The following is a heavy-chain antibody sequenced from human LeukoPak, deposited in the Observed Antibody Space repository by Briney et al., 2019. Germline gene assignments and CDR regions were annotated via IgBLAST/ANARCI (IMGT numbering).Heavy chain of an antibody. CDR1: GGSLKSYY. D-gene: IGHD5-24*01. J-gene: IGHJ3*02. CDR3: ARVGGMTTINNADFDI. CDR2: IYHSGST. Sequence: TSETLSLTCSGSGGSLKSYYWNWIRQPPGKGLKWIGYIYHSGSTNYNPSFRSRITISLDRSKSHFSLNLTSVTPADTAIYYCARVGGMTTINNADFDIWRNGKMVTVSS. V-gene: IGHV4-59*01.